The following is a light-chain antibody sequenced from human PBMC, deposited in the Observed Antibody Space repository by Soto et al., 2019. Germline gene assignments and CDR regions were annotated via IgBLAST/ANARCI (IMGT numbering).Light chain of an antibody. CDR1: SSDVGGYNY. CDR2: EVS. V-gene: IGLV2-8*01. Sequence: QSALTQPPSASGSPGQSVTISCTGTSSDVGGYNYVSWYQQHPGKAPKLMIYEVSKWPSGVPDRFSGSKSGNTASLTVSGLQAEDEADYYCSSYAGSNSWVFGGGTKLPS. CDR3: SSYAGSNSWV. J-gene: IGLJ3*02.